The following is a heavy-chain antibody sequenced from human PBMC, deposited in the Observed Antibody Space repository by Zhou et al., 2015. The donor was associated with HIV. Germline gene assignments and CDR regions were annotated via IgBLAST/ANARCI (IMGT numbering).Heavy chain of an antibody. J-gene: IGHJ6*02. CDR1: GFNFSDYF. CDR3: AGGRLNYYYFGMDV. Sequence: QVQLVESGGGLVKPGGSVRLSCAASGFNFSDYFMTWIRQVPGKGLEWLSYISTTGSAIYYADSVKGRFTISRANGKNSLFLQMNSLRAEDTAVYYCAGGRLNYYYFGMDVWGQGTTVTVSS. D-gene: IGHD2-8*01. CDR2: ISTTGSAI. V-gene: IGHV3-11*01.